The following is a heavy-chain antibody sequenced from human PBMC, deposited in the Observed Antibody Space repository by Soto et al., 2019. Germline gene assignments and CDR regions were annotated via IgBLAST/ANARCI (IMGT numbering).Heavy chain of an antibody. CDR2: ISGSGGST. CDR1: GFTFSSYA. D-gene: IGHD3-10*01. Sequence: PGGSLRLSCAASGFTFSSYAMSWVRQAPGKGLEWVSAISGSGGSTYYADSVKGRFTISRGNSKNTLYLQMNSLRAEDTAVYYCAKTWEMVRGVIIGAFDIWGQGTMVTVSS. V-gene: IGHV3-23*01. CDR3: AKTWEMVRGVIIGAFDI. J-gene: IGHJ3*02.